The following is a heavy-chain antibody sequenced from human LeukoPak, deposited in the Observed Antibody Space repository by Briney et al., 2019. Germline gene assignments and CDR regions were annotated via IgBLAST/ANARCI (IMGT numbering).Heavy chain of an antibody. V-gene: IGHV3-73*01. D-gene: IGHD4-23*01. CDR1: GFTFSGSA. CDR3: TRRFGVNSWWFDP. J-gene: IGHJ5*02. CDR2: IRSKANNYAT. Sequence: GGSLRLSCAGSGFTFSGSAMHWVRQASGKGLEWVGRIRSKANNYATAYAASVKGRFTISRDDSKNTAYLQMNSLRTEDTAVYYCTRRFGVNSWWFDPWGQGTLVTVSS.